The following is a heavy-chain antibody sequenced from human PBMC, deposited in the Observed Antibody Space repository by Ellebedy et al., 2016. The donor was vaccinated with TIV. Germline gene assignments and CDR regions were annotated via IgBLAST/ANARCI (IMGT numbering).Heavy chain of an antibody. J-gene: IGHJ4*02. Sequence: GESLKISXAASGITFSRYWMHWVRQVPGKGLVWVSRIDNDGTRTDYADSVKGRFTISRDNAKSTLYLQMNSLRAEDSALYYCASGMVVSMTGTSDHWGQGTLVTVSS. CDR2: IDNDGTRT. D-gene: IGHD2-8*02. V-gene: IGHV3-74*01. CDR3: ASGMVVSMTGTSDH. CDR1: GITFSRYW.